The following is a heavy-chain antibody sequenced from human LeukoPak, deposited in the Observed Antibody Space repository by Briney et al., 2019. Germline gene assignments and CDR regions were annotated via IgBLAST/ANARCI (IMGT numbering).Heavy chain of an antibody. J-gene: IGHJ4*02. CDR3: AKTLWGLTLLSSDH. CDR2: ISSSSSTI. Sequence: PGGSLRLSCAASGFTFSSYSMNWVRQAPGKGLEWVSYISSSSSTIYYADSVKGRFTISRDNAKNSLYLQMNSLRADDTAVYYCAKTLWGLTLLSSDHWGQGTLVTVSS. D-gene: IGHD2-21*02. V-gene: IGHV3-48*01. CDR1: GFTFSSYS.